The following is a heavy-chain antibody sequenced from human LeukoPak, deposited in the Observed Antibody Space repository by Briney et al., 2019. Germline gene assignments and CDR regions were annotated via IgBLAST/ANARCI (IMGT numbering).Heavy chain of an antibody. Sequence: ASVKVSCKASGYTFTSYGISWVRQAPGQGLEWMGWISAYNGNTNYAQKFQGRVTMTRNTSISTAYMELSSLRSEDTAVYYCARVTDGDAFDIWGQGTMVTVSS. CDR3: ARVTDGDAFDI. J-gene: IGHJ3*02. CDR1: GYTFTSYG. V-gene: IGHV1-18*01. CDR2: ISAYNGNT. D-gene: IGHD3-16*01.